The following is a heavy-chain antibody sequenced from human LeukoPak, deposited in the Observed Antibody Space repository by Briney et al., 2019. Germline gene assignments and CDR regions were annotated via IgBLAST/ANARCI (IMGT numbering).Heavy chain of an antibody. J-gene: IGHJ4*02. Sequence: PSETLSLTCTVSGGSISSYYWSWIRQPPGKGLEWIGYIYYSGSTNYNPSLKSRVTISVDTSKNQFSLKLSSATAADTAVYYCARAPGRRLRYYFDYWGQGTLVTVSS. CDR3: ARAPGRRLRYYFDY. V-gene: IGHV4-59*01. CDR1: GGSISSYY. D-gene: IGHD2-21*02. CDR2: IYYSGST.